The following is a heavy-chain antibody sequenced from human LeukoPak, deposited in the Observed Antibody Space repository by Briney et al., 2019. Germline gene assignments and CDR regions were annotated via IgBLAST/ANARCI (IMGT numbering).Heavy chain of an antibody. D-gene: IGHD3-22*01. Sequence: GGSLRLSCAASGFSVSSIYMNWVRQAPGKGLEWVSVIYSDGTTYYADSVKGRFTISRDDSKNTLYLHMNSLRAEDTAVYYCARDAHDSSGYYYWGQGTLVTVSS. J-gene: IGHJ4*02. CDR2: IYSDGTT. V-gene: IGHV3-53*01. CDR1: GFSVSSIY. CDR3: ARDAHDSSGYYY.